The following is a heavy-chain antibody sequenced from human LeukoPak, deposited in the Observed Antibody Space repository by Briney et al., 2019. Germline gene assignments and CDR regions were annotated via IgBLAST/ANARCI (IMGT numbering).Heavy chain of an antibody. D-gene: IGHD4-17*01. CDR2: IRSKANNHAT. CDR1: GFTFSGAD. V-gene: IGHV3-73*01. CDR3: TRAYGHPTFDY. J-gene: IGHJ4*02. Sequence: GGSLRLSCADSGFTFSGADIHWVRQASGKGLEWVGRIRSKANNHATAYAASVKGRFTISRDDSKNTAYLQMNSLKTEDTAVYYCTRAYGHPTFDYWGPGPPVTVSS.